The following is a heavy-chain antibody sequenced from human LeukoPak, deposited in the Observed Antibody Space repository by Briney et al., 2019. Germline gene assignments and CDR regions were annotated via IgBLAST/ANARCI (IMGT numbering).Heavy chain of an antibody. CDR3: ARPTTTGTTGDTDY. D-gene: IGHD1-1*01. CDR1: GYSFTSYW. V-gene: IGHV5-51*01. J-gene: IGHJ4*02. CDR2: IYPGDSDT. Sequence: GESLKISCKSSGYSFTSYWISWVRQMPGKGLEWMGIIYPGDSDTRYSPSLQGQVTISADKSISTAYLQWSSLKASDTAMYYCARPTTTGTTGDTDYWGQGTLVTVSS.